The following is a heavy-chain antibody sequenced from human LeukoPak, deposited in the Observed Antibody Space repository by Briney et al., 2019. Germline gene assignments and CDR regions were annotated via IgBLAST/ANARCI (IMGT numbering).Heavy chain of an antibody. CDR3: AKIEIPGTPNYYGMDV. J-gene: IGHJ6*02. Sequence: QSGASLRLSCAASGFTFSSYAMSWVRQAPGKGLEWVSAISGSGGSTYYADSVKGRFTISRDNSKNTLYLQMNSLRAEDTAVYYCAKIEIPGTPNYYGMDVWGQGTTVTVSS. CDR2: ISGSGGST. D-gene: IGHD1-14*01. CDR1: GFTFSSYA. V-gene: IGHV3-23*01.